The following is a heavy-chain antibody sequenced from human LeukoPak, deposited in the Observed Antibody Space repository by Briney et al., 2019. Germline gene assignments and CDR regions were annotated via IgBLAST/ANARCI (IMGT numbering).Heavy chain of an antibody. J-gene: IGHJ4*02. CDR2: ISAYNGNT. D-gene: IGHD3-3*01. V-gene: IGHV1-18*01. CDR3: ARLSYDFWSGYPYYFDY. Sequence: GASVKVSCKASGYTFTSYGISWVRQAPGQGLEWMGWISAYNGNTNYAQKLQGRVTMTTDTSTSTAYMELRSLRSDDTAVYYCARLSYDFWSGYPYYFDYWGQGTLVTVSS. CDR1: GYTFTSYG.